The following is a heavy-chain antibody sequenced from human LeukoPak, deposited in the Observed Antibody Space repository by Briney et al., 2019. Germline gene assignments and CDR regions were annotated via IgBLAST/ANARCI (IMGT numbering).Heavy chain of an antibody. Sequence: GRSLRLSCAASGFTFSSYGMHWVRQAPGKGLEWVAVIWYDGSNKYYADSVKDRFTISRDNSKNTLYLQMNSLRAEDTAVYYCARDFGSSPFDYWGQGTLVTVSS. CDR2: IWYDGSNK. D-gene: IGHD6-13*01. CDR3: ARDFGSSPFDY. J-gene: IGHJ4*02. V-gene: IGHV3-33*01. CDR1: GFTFSSYG.